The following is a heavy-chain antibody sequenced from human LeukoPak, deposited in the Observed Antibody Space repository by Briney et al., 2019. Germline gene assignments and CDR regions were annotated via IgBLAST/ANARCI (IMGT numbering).Heavy chain of an antibody. CDR3: AIDYGAHRYYYGMDV. CDR2: IGGSGGST. D-gene: IGHD4-17*01. Sequence: GGSLRLSCAASGFTFSSYAMSWVRQAPGKGLEWVSAIGGSGGSTYYADSVKGRFTISRDNSKNTLYLQMNSLRAEDTAVYYCAIDYGAHRYYYGMDVWGQGTTVTISS. J-gene: IGHJ6*02. V-gene: IGHV3-23*01. CDR1: GFTFSSYA.